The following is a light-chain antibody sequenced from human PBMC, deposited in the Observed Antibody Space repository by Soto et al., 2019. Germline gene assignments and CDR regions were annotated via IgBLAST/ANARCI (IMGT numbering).Light chain of an antibody. CDR3: QQYYSIPWT. V-gene: IGKV4-1*01. CDR1: QSVLYSSNNKNY. CDR2: WAS. J-gene: IGKJ1*01. Sequence: DIVMTQSPDSLAVSLGERATINCKSSQSVLYSSNNKNYLAWYQQKPGQPPKLLIYWASTRESGVPERFSGSGPGTDFTLTISSLQAEDVAVYYCQQYYSIPWTFGQGTKVEIK.